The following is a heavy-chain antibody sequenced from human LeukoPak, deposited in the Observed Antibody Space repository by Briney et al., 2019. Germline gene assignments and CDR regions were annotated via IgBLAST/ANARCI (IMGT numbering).Heavy chain of an antibody. Sequence: PSETLSLTCTVSGVSVSSGSYYWSWIRQPPGKGLEWIGYIYYSGSTNYNPSLKSRVTISVDTSKNQFSLKLSSVTAADTAVYYCARGIAARRPEGNWFDPWGQGTLVTVSS. CDR1: GVSVSSGSYY. J-gene: IGHJ5*02. CDR3: ARGIAARRPEGNWFDP. V-gene: IGHV4-61*01. CDR2: IYYSGST. D-gene: IGHD6-6*01.